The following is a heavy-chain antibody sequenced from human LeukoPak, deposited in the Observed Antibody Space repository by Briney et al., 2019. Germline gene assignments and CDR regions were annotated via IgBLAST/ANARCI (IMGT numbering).Heavy chain of an antibody. CDR3: ARDIWQQLETASDDY. V-gene: IGHV3-23*01. D-gene: IGHD6-13*01. Sequence: GGTLRLSCAASGFTFSSYGMSWVRQAPGKGLEWVSAISGSGGSTYYADSVKGRFTISRDNSKNTLYLQMNSLRAEDTAVYYCARDIWQQLETASDDYWGQGTLVTVSS. CDR2: ISGSGGST. CDR1: GFTFSSYG. J-gene: IGHJ4*02.